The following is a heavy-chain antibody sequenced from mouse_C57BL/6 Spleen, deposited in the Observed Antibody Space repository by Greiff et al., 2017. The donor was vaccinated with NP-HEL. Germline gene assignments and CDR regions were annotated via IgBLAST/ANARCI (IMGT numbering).Heavy chain of an antibody. Sequence: VQLQQSGAELARPGASVKLSCKASGYTFTSYGISWVKQRTGQGLEWIGEIYPRSGNTYYNEKFKGKATLTADKSSSTAYMELRSLTSEDSAVYFCARGATVVAPYFDVWGTGTTVTVSS. J-gene: IGHJ1*03. CDR2: IYPRSGNT. V-gene: IGHV1-81*01. D-gene: IGHD1-1*01. CDR3: ARGATVVAPYFDV. CDR1: GYTFTSYG.